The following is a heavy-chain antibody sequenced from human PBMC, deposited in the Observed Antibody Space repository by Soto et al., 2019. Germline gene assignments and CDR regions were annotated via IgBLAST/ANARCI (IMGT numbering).Heavy chain of an antibody. CDR2: ITDSGAAS. V-gene: IGHV3-23*01. CDR3: ARDLSVVFDY. CDR1: GFTFNKSA. J-gene: IGHJ4*02. D-gene: IGHD2-15*01. Sequence: PVGSLRLSFTASGFTFNKSAMSWVAQAPGKGLEWVSAITDSGAASHYADSVKGRFTVSRDNSKNTLYLQMNSLRADDTAVYYCARDLSVVFDYWGQGTLVTVSS.